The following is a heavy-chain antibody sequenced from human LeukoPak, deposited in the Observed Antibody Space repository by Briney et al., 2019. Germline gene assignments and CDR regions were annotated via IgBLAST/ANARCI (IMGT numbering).Heavy chain of an antibody. CDR2: IIPIFGTA. V-gene: IGHV1-69*01. D-gene: IGHD5-18*01. J-gene: IGHJ4*02. CDR3: ARARPRRGYSYGYLGY. Sequence: SVKVSCKASGGTFSSYAISWVRQAPGQGLEWMGGIIPIFGTANYAQKSQGRVTITADESTSTAYMELSSLRSEDTAVYYCARARPRRGYSYGYLGYWGQGTLVTVSS. CDR1: GGTFSSYA.